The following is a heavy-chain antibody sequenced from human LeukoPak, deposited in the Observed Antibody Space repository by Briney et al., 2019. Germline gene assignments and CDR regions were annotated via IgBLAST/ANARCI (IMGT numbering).Heavy chain of an antibody. J-gene: IGHJ4*02. CDR2: ISYDGSNK. V-gene: IGHV3-30-3*01. CDR1: GFTFSTHD. Sequence: GGSLRLSCAASGFTFSTHDLNWVRQAPGKGLEWVAVISYDGSNKYYADSVKGRFTISRDNSKNTLYLQMNSLRAEDTAVYYCARDRSYYYDSSGYFSTFDYWGQGTLVTVSS. D-gene: IGHD3-22*01. CDR3: ARDRSYYYDSSGYFSTFDY.